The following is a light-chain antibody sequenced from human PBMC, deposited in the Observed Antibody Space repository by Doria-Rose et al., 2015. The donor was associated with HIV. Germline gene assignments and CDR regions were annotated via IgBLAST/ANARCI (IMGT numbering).Light chain of an antibody. CDR1: QSLLYTSKHY. J-gene: IGKJ3*01. V-gene: IGKV4-1*01. Sequence: EIVMTQSSESLGMSLGGRATLNCRSNQSLLYTSKHYLAWYQQKPGQPPKLLIYWASTRQSGVPARFSGSGSGTDFTLTISSLEAEDVAVYYCQQYYDTPSFGPGTTVDIK. CDR2: WAS. CDR3: QQYYDTPS.